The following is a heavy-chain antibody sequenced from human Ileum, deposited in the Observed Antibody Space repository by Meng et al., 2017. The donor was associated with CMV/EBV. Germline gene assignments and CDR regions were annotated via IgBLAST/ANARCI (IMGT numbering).Heavy chain of an antibody. D-gene: IGHD1-14*01. CDR2: IYVSGST. V-gene: IGHV4-4*07. J-gene: IGHJ4*02. CDR1: VGSITSYC. Sequence: QVQRQGAGRGVVKPSWTLPSTCSISVGSITSYCWSWIRQPAGKGLEWIGRIYVSGSTNYNPSLKSRVTMSAETSKNQFSLKLSSVPAADTAIYYCAKGTGVTDQFDYWGQGTLVTVSS. CDR3: AKGTGVTDQFDY.